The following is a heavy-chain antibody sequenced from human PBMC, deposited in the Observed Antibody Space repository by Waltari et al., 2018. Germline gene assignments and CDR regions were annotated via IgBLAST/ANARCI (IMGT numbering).Heavy chain of an antibody. CDR1: EALLPGPV. J-gene: IGHJ3*02. CDR3: ARLPRGSVIIGAFDI. CDR2: MYFSGTH. D-gene: IGHD3-22*01. V-gene: IGHV4-59*11. Sequence: VQLQESGPGLVKPSETLSLTCDVSEALLPGPVWSWIRQAPGKGLEWIGYMYFSGTHQYNPPLKSRVTISIDTSKSRFSPNLESGTTADTAIYYCARLPRGSVIIGAFDIWGQGTQVIVSS.